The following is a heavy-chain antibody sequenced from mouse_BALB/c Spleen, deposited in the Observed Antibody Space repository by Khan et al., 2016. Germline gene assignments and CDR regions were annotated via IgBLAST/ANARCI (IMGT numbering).Heavy chain of an antibody. J-gene: IGHJ2*01. V-gene: IGHV14-3*02. Sequence: EVQLQESGAELVKPGASVKLSCTASGFNIKDTYMHWVKQRSEQGLEWIGRIDPANGNTKYDPKFQGKATITADTSSNTAYLQLSSLKSEDTAVYYCASSYYGSSYYFDYWGQGTTLTVSS. CDR1: GFNIKDTY. D-gene: IGHD1-1*01. CDR2: IDPANGNT. CDR3: ASSYYGSSYYFDY.